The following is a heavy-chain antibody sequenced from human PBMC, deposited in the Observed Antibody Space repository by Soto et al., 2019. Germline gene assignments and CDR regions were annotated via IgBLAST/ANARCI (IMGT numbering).Heavy chain of an antibody. J-gene: IGHJ4*02. D-gene: IGHD3-16*01. V-gene: IGHV4-59*12. Sequence: QVQLQESGPGLVKPSETLSLTCVVSGGSLSSYYWSWIRQPPGKGLEWIGYIYYSGSTNYNPSLTSRVTPSVYTSQNQFSLKLSSLTAADTAVYYCARTWGARNDYSGRGTLVTVSS. CDR2: IYYSGST. CDR3: ARTWGARNDY. CDR1: GGSLSSYY.